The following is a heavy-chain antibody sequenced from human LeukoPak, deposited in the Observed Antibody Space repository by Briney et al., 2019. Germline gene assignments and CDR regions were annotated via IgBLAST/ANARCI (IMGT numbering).Heavy chain of an antibody. CDR1: GFTFSSYW. CDR3: ARAISLRYYYDSSAYSDY. Sequence: GGSLRLSCAAFGFTFSSYWMSWVRQAPGKGLEWVANIKQDGSEKYYVDSVKGRFTISRDNAKNSLYLQMNSLRAEDTAVYHCARAISLRYYYDSSAYSDYWGQGTLVTVSS. J-gene: IGHJ4*02. V-gene: IGHV3-7*01. D-gene: IGHD3-22*01. CDR2: IKQDGSEK.